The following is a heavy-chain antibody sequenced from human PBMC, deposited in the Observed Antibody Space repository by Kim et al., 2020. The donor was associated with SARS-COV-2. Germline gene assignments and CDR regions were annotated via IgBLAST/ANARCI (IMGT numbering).Heavy chain of an antibody. CDR3: ARQFGSCFPH. CDR1: GDSVSSHVAA. D-gene: IGHD2-2*01. Sequence: SQTLSLTCAISGDSVSSHVAAWHWTRQSPSRGLEWLGRTYYRSKWLTDYPISVKSRITINADTSTNQFSLQLHSVTPEDSAIYYCARQFGSCFPHWGQGTLVAVS. V-gene: IGHV6-1*01. CDR2: TYYRSKWLT. J-gene: IGHJ4*02.